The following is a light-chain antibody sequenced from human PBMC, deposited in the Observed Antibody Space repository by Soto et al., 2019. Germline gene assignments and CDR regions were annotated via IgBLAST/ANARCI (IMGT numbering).Light chain of an antibody. J-gene: IGKJ1*01. CDR3: QQYSSDSWT. Sequence: DIRMTQSPSTLSASVADRVTITCRASQSISSWLAWYQQKPGKAPKLLIYDASSLESRVPSRFSGSGSGTEFTLTISSLQPDDLATYYCQQYSSDSWTFGQGTKVDIK. V-gene: IGKV1-5*01. CDR2: DAS. CDR1: QSISSW.